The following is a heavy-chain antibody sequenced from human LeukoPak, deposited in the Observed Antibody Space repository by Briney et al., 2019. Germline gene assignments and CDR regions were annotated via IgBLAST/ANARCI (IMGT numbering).Heavy chain of an antibody. J-gene: IGHJ4*02. D-gene: IGHD1-26*01. CDR1: GGSISSYY. V-gene: IGHV4-59*08. CDR2: IYYSGST. CDR3: ARHAEGARDFDY. Sequence: SETLSLTCTVSGGSISSYYWSWIRQPPGKGLEWIGYIYYSGSTNYNPSLKSRVTISVDTSKNQFSLKLSSVTAADTAVYYCARHAEGARDFDYWGQGTLVTVSS.